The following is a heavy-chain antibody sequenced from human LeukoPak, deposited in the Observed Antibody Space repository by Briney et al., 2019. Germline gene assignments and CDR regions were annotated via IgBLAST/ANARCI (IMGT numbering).Heavy chain of an antibody. Sequence: SETLSLTCTVSGYSISSGYYWGWIRQPPGKGLEWIGSIYHSGSTYYNPSLKSRVTISVDTSKNQFSLKLSSVTAADTAVYYCARDPPYSNCASDSAFDIWGQGTMVTVSS. CDR3: ARDPPYSNCASDSAFDI. D-gene: IGHD4-11*01. CDR1: GYSISSGYY. J-gene: IGHJ3*02. CDR2: IYHSGST. V-gene: IGHV4-38-2*02.